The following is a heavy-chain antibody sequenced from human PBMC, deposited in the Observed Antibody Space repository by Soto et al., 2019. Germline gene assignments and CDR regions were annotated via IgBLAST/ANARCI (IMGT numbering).Heavy chain of an antibody. Sequence: LSLTCTVSGGSISSSSYYWGWIRQPPGKGLEWIGSIYYSGSTYYNPSLKSRVTISVDTSKNQFSLKLSSVTAADTAVYYCARLRGWYCFDYWGQGTLVTVSS. CDR2: IYYSGST. V-gene: IGHV4-39*01. CDR3: ARLRGWYCFDY. CDR1: GGSISSSSYY. J-gene: IGHJ4*02. D-gene: IGHD6-19*01.